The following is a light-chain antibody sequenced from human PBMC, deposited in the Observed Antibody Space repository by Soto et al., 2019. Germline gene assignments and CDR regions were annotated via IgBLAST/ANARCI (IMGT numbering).Light chain of an antibody. Sequence: EFVLTHSPGTLSLSPGERATLSCSASQSLTNSFIAWYQQKPGQAPRLLIYDTSSRASGIPDRFSGSGSGTDFTLTISRLEPEDFAVFYCQQYGTSEIIFGQGTRLEIK. CDR1: QSLTNSF. J-gene: IGKJ5*01. CDR3: QQYGTSEII. V-gene: IGKV3-20*01. CDR2: DTS.